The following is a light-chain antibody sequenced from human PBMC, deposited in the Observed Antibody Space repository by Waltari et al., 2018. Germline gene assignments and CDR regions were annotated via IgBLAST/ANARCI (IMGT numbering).Light chain of an antibody. V-gene: IGKV1-39*01. CDR1: LSISTY. Sequence: DIQMTQSPSSLSASVGDRVTITCRASLSISTYLNWYQQKPGAAPKLLMSAASNLHTGVPARFSGSGSGTDFRLTINSLQHEDCATYFCQQSYNTPRTFGQGTKVQIK. CDR3: QQSYNTPRT. CDR2: AAS. J-gene: IGKJ1*01.